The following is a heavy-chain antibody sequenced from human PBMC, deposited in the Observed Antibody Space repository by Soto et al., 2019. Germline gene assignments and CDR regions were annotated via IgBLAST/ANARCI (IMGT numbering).Heavy chain of an antibody. CDR2: INAGNGNT. CDR3: TRAPLGIIVASDV. CDR1: GYTFTGYA. V-gene: IGHV1-3*01. Sequence: ASVKVSCKASGYTFTGYAMHWVRQAPGQRLEWMGWINAGNGNTKYSQKFQGRVTITRDTSASTTYMELSSLTSEDTAVYSCTRAPLGIIVASDVWGQGTLVTVSS. D-gene: IGHD3-22*01. J-gene: IGHJ4*02.